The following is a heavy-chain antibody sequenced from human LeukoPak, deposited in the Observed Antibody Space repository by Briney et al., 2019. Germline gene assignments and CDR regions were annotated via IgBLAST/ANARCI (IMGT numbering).Heavy chain of an antibody. Sequence: GASVKDSCKASGYTFTSYAMHWVRQAPGQRLEWMGWINAGNGNTKYSQKFQGRVTITRDTSASTAYMELSSLRSEDTAVYYCARDSSPLRFLEWPDYYYYGMDVWGQGTTVTVSS. CDR3: ARDSSPLRFLEWPDYYYYGMDV. V-gene: IGHV1-3*01. J-gene: IGHJ6*02. CDR2: INAGNGNT. D-gene: IGHD3-3*01. CDR1: GYTFTSYA.